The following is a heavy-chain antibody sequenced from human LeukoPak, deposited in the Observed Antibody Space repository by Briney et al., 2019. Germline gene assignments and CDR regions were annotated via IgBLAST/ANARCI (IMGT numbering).Heavy chain of an antibody. CDR3: ATEYSGSYYEFGYFDY. CDR2: ITPIFGTA. V-gene: IGHV1-69*13. CDR1: GGTFSSYA. D-gene: IGHD1-26*01. Sequence: SVKASCKASGGTFSSYAISWVRQAPGQGLEWMGGITPIFGTANYAQKFQGRVTITADESTSTAYMELSSLRSEDTAVYYCATEYSGSYYEFGYFDYWGQGTLVTVSS. J-gene: IGHJ4*02.